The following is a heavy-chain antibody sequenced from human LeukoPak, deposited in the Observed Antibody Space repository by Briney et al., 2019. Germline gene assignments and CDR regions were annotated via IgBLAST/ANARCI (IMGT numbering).Heavy chain of an antibody. CDR1: GGSISSGGYY. J-gene: IGHJ4*02. CDR3: ASSTPLWYFDY. V-gene: IGHV4-31*03. D-gene: IGHD4-11*01. CDR2: IYYSGIT. Sequence: PSQTLSLTCTVSGGSISSGGYYWSWIRQHPRKGLEWIGYIYYSGITYYNPSLKSRVTISVDTSKNQFSLKLSSVTAADTAVYYCASSTPLWYFDYWGQGTLVTVSS.